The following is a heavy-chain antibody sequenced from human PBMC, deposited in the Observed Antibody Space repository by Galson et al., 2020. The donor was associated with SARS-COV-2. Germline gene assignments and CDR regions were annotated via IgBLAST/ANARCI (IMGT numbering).Heavy chain of an antibody. CDR1: GFTFSRYS. D-gene: IGHD2-2*01. Sequence: NSGGSLRLSCAASGFTFSRYSMNWVRQAPVKGLEWVSSISSTSGYIYYAVSVKGRFTISRDNAESTPHLQMNSLSAEDTAIYYCVRDGGILVPAAVDAEAFDYWGHGVLVTVSS. CDR2: ISSTSGYI. CDR3: VRDGGILVPAAVDAEAFDY. J-gene: IGHJ4*01. V-gene: IGHV3-21*06.